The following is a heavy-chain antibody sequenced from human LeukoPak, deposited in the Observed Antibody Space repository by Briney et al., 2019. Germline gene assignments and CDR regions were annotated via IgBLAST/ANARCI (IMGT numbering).Heavy chain of an antibody. V-gene: IGHV3-30*04. D-gene: IGHD3-10*01. CDR2: ISYDGSNK. CDR1: GFTCSSYA. J-gene: IGHJ4*02. CDR3: ARDQRSYYGSGSYYRLGY. Sequence: GGSLRFSCAASGFTCSSYAMHWVRQGPGMGLEWVAVISYDGSNKYYADSVKGRFTISRDNSKNTLYLQMNRLRAEDTAVYYCARDQRSYYGSGSYYRLGYWGQGTLVTVSS.